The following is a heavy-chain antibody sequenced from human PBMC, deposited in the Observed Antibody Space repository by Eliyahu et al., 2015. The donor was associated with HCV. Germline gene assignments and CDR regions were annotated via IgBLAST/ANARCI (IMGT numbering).Heavy chain of an antibody. V-gene: IGHV1-69*17. CDR2: IIPIFGMA. Sequence: ASGGTLSNHAISWVRQAPGQRLEWMGGIIPIFGMAEYAQKFQGRVTISADTSTSTAYVELSRLRSEDTAVYYCVAYYYDSNTYPDSWGQGTLVTVSS. D-gene: IGHD3-22*01. CDR3: VAYYYDSNTYPDS. CDR1: GGTLSNHA. J-gene: IGHJ4*02.